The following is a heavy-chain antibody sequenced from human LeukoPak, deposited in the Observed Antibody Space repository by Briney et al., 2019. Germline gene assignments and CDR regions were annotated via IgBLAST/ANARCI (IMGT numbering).Heavy chain of an antibody. CDR2: IYYSGNT. D-gene: IGHD3-10*01. Sequence: KPSETLSLTCTVSGGSISSYYWSWIRQPPGKGLEWIGYIYYSGNTNYNPSLKSRVTISVDTSKNQFSLKLSSVTAADTAVYYCARAPLWFGELLGFYFDYWAREPWSPSPQ. CDR3: ARAPLWFGELLGFYFDY. V-gene: IGHV4-59*12. J-gene: IGHJ4*02. CDR1: GGSISSYY.